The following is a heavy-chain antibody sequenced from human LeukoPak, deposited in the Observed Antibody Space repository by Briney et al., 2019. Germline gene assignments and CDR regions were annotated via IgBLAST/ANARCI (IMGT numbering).Heavy chain of an antibody. CDR2: ISSSSSYI. CDR1: GFTFSSYS. Sequence: GGSLRLSCAASGFTFSSYSMNWVRQAPGKGLEWVSSISSSSSYIYYADSVKGRFTISRDNAKNSLYLQMNSLRVEDTAMYYCARSGGYTYGYGDYWGQGTLVTVSS. J-gene: IGHJ4*02. D-gene: IGHD5-18*01. CDR3: ARSGGYTYGYGDY. V-gene: IGHV3-21*04.